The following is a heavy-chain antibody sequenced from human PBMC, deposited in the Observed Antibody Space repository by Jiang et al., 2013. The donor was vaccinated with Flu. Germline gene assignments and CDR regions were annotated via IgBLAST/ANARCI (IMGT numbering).Heavy chain of an antibody. CDR2: ISSDGSKK. D-gene: IGHD6-19*01. V-gene: IGHV3-30*18. CDR3: AKGYSSGWSSEDYFDY. Sequence: VVQPGRSLRLSCAASGFTFSSYGMHWVRQAPGKGLEWVAVISSDGSKKYCVDSVRGRFTISRDNSENTLYLQMNGLRPEDTALYYCAKGYSSGWSSEDYFDYWGQGTLVTVSS. J-gene: IGHJ4*02. CDR1: GFTFSSYG.